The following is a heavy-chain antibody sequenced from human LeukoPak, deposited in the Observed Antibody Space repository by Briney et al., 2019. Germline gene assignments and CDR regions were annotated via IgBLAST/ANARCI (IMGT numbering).Heavy chain of an antibody. CDR1: GFTFDDYA. D-gene: IGHD6-19*01. V-gene: IGHV3-9*01. J-gene: IGHJ4*02. CDR3: APGIGNSGQWPQEEH. Sequence: GGSLRLSCAASGFTFDDYAMHWVRQAPGKGLEWVSGISWNSGSIGYADSVKGRFTISRDNAKNSLYLQMNSLRAEDTALYYCAPGIGNSGQWPQEEHWGQGTLVTVSS. CDR2: ISWNSGSI.